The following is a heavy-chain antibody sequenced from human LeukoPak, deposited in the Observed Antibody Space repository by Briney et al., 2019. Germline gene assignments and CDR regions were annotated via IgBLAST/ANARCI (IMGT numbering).Heavy chain of an antibody. CDR3: ARGRGYNYGYGDY. V-gene: IGHV3-23*01. D-gene: IGHD5-18*01. Sequence: GGSLRLSCAASGFTFSSYAMSWIRQAPGKGLEWVADISGSGGSTNYADSVKGRFTISRDNSKSTLYLQMNSLRAEDTAVYYCARGRGYNYGYGDYWGQGTLVTVSS. J-gene: IGHJ4*02. CDR1: GFTFSSYA. CDR2: ISGSGGST.